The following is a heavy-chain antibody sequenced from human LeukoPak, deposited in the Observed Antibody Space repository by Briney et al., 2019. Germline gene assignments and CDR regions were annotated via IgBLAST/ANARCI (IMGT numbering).Heavy chain of an antibody. J-gene: IGHJ5*02. CDR2: IYDNGNT. Sequence: SETLSLTCTVSGGSLRSYYGSWIRQPPGKGLEWLGYIYDNGNTNYNPSLKSRVTISVDTSKTQFSLKLRSVTAADTAFYYCARGAAGSWYGTFDPWGQGTLVTVSS. CDR1: GGSLRSYY. D-gene: IGHD6-13*01. CDR3: ARGAAGSWYGTFDP. V-gene: IGHV4-59*12.